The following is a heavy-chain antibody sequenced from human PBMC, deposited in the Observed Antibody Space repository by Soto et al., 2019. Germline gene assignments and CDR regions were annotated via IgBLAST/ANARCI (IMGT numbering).Heavy chain of an antibody. CDR1: GFTFTSSA. D-gene: IGHD3-10*01. CDR2: IVVGSGNT. CDR3: AAERVGKITMVRGEINWFDP. V-gene: IGHV1-58*01. J-gene: IGHJ5*02. Sequence: ASVKLYCNASGFTFTSSAVQWVRQARGQRLEWIGWIVVGSGNTNYAQKFQERVTITRDMSTSTAYMELSSLRSEDTAVYYCAAERVGKITMVRGEINWFDPWGQGTLVTVSS.